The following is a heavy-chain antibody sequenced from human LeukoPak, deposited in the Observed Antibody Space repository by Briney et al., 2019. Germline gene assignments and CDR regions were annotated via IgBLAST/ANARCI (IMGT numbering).Heavy chain of an antibody. CDR2: IYYSGST. CDR1: GGSISSSSYY. V-gene: IGHV4-39*02. CDR3: ARLAVAGTVGYFQH. Sequence: KPSETLSLTCTVSGGSISSSSYYWGWIRQPPGKGLEWIGSIYYSGSTYYNPSLKSRVTISVDTSKNHFSLKLSPVTAADTAVYYCARLAVAGTVGYFQHWGQGTLVTVSS. J-gene: IGHJ1*01. D-gene: IGHD6-19*01.